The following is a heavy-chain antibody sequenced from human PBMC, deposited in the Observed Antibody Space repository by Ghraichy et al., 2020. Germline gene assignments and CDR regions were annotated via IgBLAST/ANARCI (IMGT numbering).Heavy chain of an antibody. V-gene: IGHV4-39*01. CDR3: ARHVGAAYFDY. CDR2: ISYTGHT. D-gene: IGHD1-26*01. J-gene: IGHJ4*02. Sequence: SQTLSLTCTVSGVSISRSNFYWGWIHQPPGKGLEWIASISYTGHTYYNPSLKSRVTISVDTSRNPFSLKLSSLTAADTAVYYCARHVGAAYFDYWGQGTLVTVSS. CDR1: GVSISRSNFY.